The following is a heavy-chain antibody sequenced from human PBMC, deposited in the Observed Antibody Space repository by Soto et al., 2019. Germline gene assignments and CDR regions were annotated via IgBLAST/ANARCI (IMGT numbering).Heavy chain of an antibody. J-gene: IGHJ6*02. D-gene: IGHD2-21*01. CDR1: GFTFNTYT. CDR3: AREEVARPNTYHGLDV. CDR2: ISSRSIYI. Sequence: ESGGGLVKPGGSLRLSCAASGFTFNTYTMNWVRQAPGKGLEWVSSISSRSIYIYYADSVTVRFTIYRDDARNSVYLQMNSLRAEGTAVYYCAREEVARPNTYHGLDVWGQGTTVTVSS. V-gene: IGHV3-21*01.